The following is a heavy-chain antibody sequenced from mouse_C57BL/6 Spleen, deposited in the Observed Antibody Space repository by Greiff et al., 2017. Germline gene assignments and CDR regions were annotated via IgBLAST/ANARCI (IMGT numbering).Heavy chain of an antibody. D-gene: IGHD2-4*01. CDR1: GFTFSSYA. Sequence: EVQGVESGEGLVKPGGSLKLSCAASGFTFSSYAMSWVRQTPEKRLEWVAYISSGGDYIYYADTVKGGFTISRDNARNTLYLQMSSLKSEDTAMYYCTRGLPPYAMDYWGQGTSVTVSS. V-gene: IGHV5-9-1*02. CDR2: ISSGGDYI. CDR3: TRGLPPYAMDY. J-gene: IGHJ4*01.